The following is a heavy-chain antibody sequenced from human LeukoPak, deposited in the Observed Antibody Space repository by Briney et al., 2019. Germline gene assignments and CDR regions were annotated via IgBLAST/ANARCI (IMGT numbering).Heavy chain of an antibody. CDR3: AKELQQNTLWFGESPTPFDY. Sequence: GGSLRLSCAASGFTFSSYGMNWVRQAPGKGLEWVAVISYDGSNKYYADSVKGRFTISRDNSKNTLYLQMNSLRAEDTAVYYCAKELQQNTLWFGESPTPFDYWGQGTLVTVSS. CDR2: ISYDGSNK. D-gene: IGHD3-10*01. J-gene: IGHJ4*02. CDR1: GFTFSSYG. V-gene: IGHV3-30*18.